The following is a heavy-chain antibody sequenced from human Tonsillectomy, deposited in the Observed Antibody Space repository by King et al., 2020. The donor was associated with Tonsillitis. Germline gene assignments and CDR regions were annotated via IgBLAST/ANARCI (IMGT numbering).Heavy chain of an antibody. CDR1: GVSISDYY. D-gene: IGHD6-19*01. J-gene: IGHJ5*02. Sequence: VQLQESGPGLVKPSETLSLTCSVSGVSISDYYWSWIRQPAAGKGLEWIGRFFATGKSNYNPSLRSRVSMSLDTSKSQFSLNLMSVSAADTGVYFCARDGGAGWYMGGDNWFDPWGPGTLVIVSS. CDR2: FFATGKS. V-gene: IGHV4-4*07. CDR3: ARDGGAGWYMGGDNWFDP.